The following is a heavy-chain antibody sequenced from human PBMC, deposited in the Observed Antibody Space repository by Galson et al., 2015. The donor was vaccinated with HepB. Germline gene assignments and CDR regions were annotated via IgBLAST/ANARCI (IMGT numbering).Heavy chain of an antibody. CDR2: INAGNGNT. CDR3: ARDRGYSGYGGRMDFDY. V-gene: IGHV1-3*01. J-gene: IGHJ4*02. CDR1: GYTFTSYA. Sequence: SVKVSCKASGYTFTSYAMHWVRQAPGQRLEWMGWINAGNGNTKYSQKFQGRVTITRDTSASTAYMELSSLRSEDTAVYYCARDRGYSGYGGRMDFDYWGQGTLVTVSS. D-gene: IGHD5-12*01.